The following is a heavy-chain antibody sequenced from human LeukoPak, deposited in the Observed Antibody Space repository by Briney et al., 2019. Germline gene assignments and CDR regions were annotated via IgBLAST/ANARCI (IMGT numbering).Heavy chain of an antibody. D-gene: IGHD3-16*01. CDR1: GFTFSSAW. Sequence: GGSLRLSCAASGFTFSSAWMSWVRQAPGKGLEWIGRFKSKTDGGTTDYAAPLKGRFTISRDNSKNTLYLQMNSLRAEDTAVYYCARDRLGARPALHFDYWGQGTLVTVSS. V-gene: IGHV3-15*01. J-gene: IGHJ4*02. CDR3: ARDRLGARPALHFDY. CDR2: FKSKTDGGTT.